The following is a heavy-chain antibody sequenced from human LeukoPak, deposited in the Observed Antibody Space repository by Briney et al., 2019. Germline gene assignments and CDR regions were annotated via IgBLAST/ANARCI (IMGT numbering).Heavy chain of an antibody. CDR3: ARDLIGGNAYDY. V-gene: IGHV3-48*01. Sequence: GGSLRLSCAASGFTFSSYSMNWVRQAPGKGPEWIAYVTSSSRTIYYADSVKGRFTISRDNAKSSLYLQLDSLRAEDTAVYYCARDLIGGNAYDYWGQGALVTVSS. CDR1: GFTFSSYS. D-gene: IGHD2-15*01. J-gene: IGHJ4*02. CDR2: VTSSSRTI.